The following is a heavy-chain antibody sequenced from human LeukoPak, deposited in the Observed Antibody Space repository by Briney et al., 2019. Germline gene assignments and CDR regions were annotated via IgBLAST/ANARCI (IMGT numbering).Heavy chain of an antibody. CDR1: GFTFINYW. D-gene: IGHD6-6*01. CDR3: ARIGYSSSSNDY. CDR2: INQDGSVK. Sequence: GGSLRLSCAASGFTFINYWMTWVRQAPGKGLEWVANINQDGSVKYYADSVKGRFTISRDNAKNSVYLQKNSLGVEDTAVYYCARIGYSSSSNDYWGQGTLVTVSS. J-gene: IGHJ4*02. V-gene: IGHV3-7*01.